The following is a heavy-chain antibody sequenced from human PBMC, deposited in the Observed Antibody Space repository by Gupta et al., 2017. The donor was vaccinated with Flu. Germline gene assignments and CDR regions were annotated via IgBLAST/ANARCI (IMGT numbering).Heavy chain of an antibody. CDR1: GGSFSGYY. Sequence: QVQLQQWGAGLLKPSETLSLTCAVYGGSFSGYYWSWIRQPPGKGLEWIGEINHSGSTNYNPSLKSRVTISVDTSKNQFSLKLSSVTAADTAVYYCARFPPTVTTLRPFDYWGQGTLVTVSS. V-gene: IGHV4-34*01. J-gene: IGHJ4*02. CDR3: ARFPPTVTTLRPFDY. CDR2: INHSGST. D-gene: IGHD4-17*01.